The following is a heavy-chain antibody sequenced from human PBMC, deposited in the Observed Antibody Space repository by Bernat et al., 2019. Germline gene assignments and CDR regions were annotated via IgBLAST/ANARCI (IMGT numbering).Heavy chain of an antibody. Sequence: QVQLVQSGAEVKKPGSSVKVSCKASGGTFSSYAISWVRQAPGQGLEWMGGIIPNSGGTNYAQKFQGWVSMTRDTSISTAYMELSRLRSDDTAVYYCARESNCSGGSCYFDYWGQGTLVTVSS. CDR2: IIPNSGGT. V-gene: IGHV1-2*04. D-gene: IGHD2-15*01. J-gene: IGHJ4*02. CDR3: ARESNCSGGSCYFDY. CDR1: GGTFSSYA.